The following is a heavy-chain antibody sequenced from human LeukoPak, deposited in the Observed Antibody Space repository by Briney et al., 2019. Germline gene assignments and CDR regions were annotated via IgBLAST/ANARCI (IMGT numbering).Heavy chain of an antibody. Sequence: GGSLRLSCAASGFTFSSYAMHWVRQAPGKGLEWVAVISYDGSNKYYADSVKGRFTISRDNSKNTLYLQMNSLRAEDTAVYYCARDPLRYFDWVSNSPFDYWGQGTLATVSS. CDR1: GFTFSSYA. CDR2: ISYDGSNK. J-gene: IGHJ4*02. CDR3: ARDPLRYFDWVSNSPFDY. V-gene: IGHV3-30-3*01. D-gene: IGHD3-9*01.